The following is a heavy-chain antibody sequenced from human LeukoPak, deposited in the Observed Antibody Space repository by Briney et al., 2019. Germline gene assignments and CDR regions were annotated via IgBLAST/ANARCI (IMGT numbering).Heavy chain of an antibody. CDR1: GRSISSYY. Sequence: PSETLSLTCTVSGRSISSYYWSCLRQPPGKGLEWIGFIYYSGITDYNPSLKSRVTISVDTSKNQFSLKLSSVTAADTAVYYCARVRALSYYDSSGDLYYFQYWGQGTLVTVSS. J-gene: IGHJ4*02. CDR3: ARVRALSYYDSSGDLYYFQY. V-gene: IGHV4-59*01. D-gene: IGHD3-22*01. CDR2: IYYSGIT.